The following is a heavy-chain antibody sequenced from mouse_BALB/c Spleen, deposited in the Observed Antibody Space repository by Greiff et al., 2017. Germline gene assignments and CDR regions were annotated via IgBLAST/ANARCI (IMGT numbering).Heavy chain of an antibody. J-gene: IGHJ3*01. CDR2: IDPSDSYT. Sequence: QVHVKQPGAELVKPGASVKMSCKASGYTFTSYWMHWVKQRPGQGLEWIGVIDPSDSYTSYNQKFKGKATLTVDTSSSTAYMQLSSLTSEDSAVYYCTRTDYGSGGFAYWGQGTLVTVSA. CDR1: GYTFTSYW. CDR3: TRTDYGSGGFAY. D-gene: IGHD1-1*01. V-gene: IGHV1S127*01.